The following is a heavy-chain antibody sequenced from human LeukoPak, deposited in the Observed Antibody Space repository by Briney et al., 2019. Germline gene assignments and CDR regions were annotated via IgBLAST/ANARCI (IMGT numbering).Heavy chain of an antibody. D-gene: IGHD6-19*01. Sequence: SGGSLRLSCAASGFTVSSNYMSWVRQAPGKGLEWVLVIYSVGRTYYADSGKGRFPISRDNSKNTRYLQMSSLRAENTAVYYCAREVAGTRSRPFDPWGQGNLVTVSS. CDR1: GFTVSSNY. CDR2: IYSVGRT. V-gene: IGHV3-66*02. CDR3: AREVAGTRSRPFDP. J-gene: IGHJ5*02.